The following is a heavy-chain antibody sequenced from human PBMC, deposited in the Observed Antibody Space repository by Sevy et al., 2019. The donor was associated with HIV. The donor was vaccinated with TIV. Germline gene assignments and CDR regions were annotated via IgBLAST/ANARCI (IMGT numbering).Heavy chain of an antibody. Sequence: GGSLRLSCAASGFTFSSYSMNWVRQAPGKGLEWVSSISSSSSYIYYADSVKGRFIISRDTAKNSLFLQMNSLRDDDTAMYFCVRDERAIASHFDYWGRGTLVTVSS. D-gene: IGHD2-21*01. CDR2: ISSSSSYI. J-gene: IGHJ4*02. V-gene: IGHV3-21*01. CDR3: VRDERAIASHFDY. CDR1: GFTFSSYS.